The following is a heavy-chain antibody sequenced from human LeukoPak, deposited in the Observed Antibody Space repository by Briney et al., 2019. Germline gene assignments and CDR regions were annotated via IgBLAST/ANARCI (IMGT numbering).Heavy chain of an antibody. CDR3: ARDPVGSNWFDP. CDR1: GGSISGYY. J-gene: IGHJ5*02. Sequence: PSETLSLTCTVSGGSISGYYWSWLRQPPGKGLEWVGYIYYSGSTNFNPSLKSRVTISADTSKNQFSLKLTSVTAADTAVYYCARDPVGSNWFDPWGQGTLVIVSS. V-gene: IGHV4-59*01. D-gene: IGHD3-10*01. CDR2: IYYSGST.